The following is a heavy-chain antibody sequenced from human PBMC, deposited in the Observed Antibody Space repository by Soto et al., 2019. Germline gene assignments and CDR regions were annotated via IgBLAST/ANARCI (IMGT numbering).Heavy chain of an antibody. V-gene: IGHV3-43*01. Sequence: GGSLRLSCAASGFTFDDYTMHWVRQAPGKGLEWVSLISWDGGSTYYADSVKGRFTISRDNSKNSLYLQMNSLRTEDTALYYWAKDIVPSSGWFRPPYYYYGMDVWGQGTTVTVSS. CDR1: GFTFDDYT. CDR3: AKDIVPSSGWFRPPYYYYGMDV. J-gene: IGHJ6*02. D-gene: IGHD6-19*01. CDR2: ISWDGGST.